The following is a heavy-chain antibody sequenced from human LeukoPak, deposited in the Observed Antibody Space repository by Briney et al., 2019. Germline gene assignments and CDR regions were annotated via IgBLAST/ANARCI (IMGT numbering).Heavy chain of an antibody. D-gene: IGHD3-10*01. CDR2: ISWNSGST. CDR1: GFTFDDYA. Sequence: PGGSLRLSCAASGFTFDDYAMHWVRQAPGKGLEWVSGISWNSGSTGYADSVKGRFTISRDNAKNSLYLQMNSLRAEDTALYYCAKGGLPGSYFNWFDPWGQGTLVTVSS. V-gene: IGHV3-9*01. J-gene: IGHJ5*02. CDR3: AKGGLPGSYFNWFDP.